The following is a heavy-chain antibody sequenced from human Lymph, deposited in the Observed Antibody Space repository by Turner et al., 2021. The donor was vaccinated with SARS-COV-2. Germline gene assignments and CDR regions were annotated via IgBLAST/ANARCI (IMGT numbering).Heavy chain of an antibody. Sequence: QVHLVQSGAEVKKPGASVKVSCKASGYTFTSYDINWVRQATGQGLEWMGWMNPNSGNTGYAKKFQGRCTMTRNISIRTAYMELSTLRSEDTAVYYCARGRYSGGGMDVWGQGTTVTVSS. CDR1: GYTFTSYD. V-gene: IGHV1-8*01. J-gene: IGHJ6*02. CDR2: MNPNSGNT. CDR3: ARGRYSGGGMDV. D-gene: IGHD1-26*01.